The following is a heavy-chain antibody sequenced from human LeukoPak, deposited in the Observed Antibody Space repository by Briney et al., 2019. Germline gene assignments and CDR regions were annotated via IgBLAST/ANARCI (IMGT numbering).Heavy chain of an antibody. V-gene: IGHV4-31*03. Sequence: SETLSLTCTVSGGSISSGGYYWSWIRQHPGKGLEWIGYIYYSGSTYYNPSLKSRVTISVDTSKDQFSLKLSSVTAADTAVYYCARLLYGDSSSYYFYYGMDVWGPGTTVTVSS. J-gene: IGHJ6*02. D-gene: IGHD4-17*01. CDR2: IYYSGST. CDR3: ARLLYGDSSSYYFYYGMDV. CDR1: GGSISSGGYY.